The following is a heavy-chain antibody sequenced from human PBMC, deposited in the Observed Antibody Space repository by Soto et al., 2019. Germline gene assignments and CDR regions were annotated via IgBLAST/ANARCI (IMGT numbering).Heavy chain of an antibody. V-gene: IGHV4-39*01. J-gene: IGHJ1*01. CDR2: IYYSGSA. Sequence: PSETLSLTCTVSGGSITSSSYYWGWIRQPPGKGLEWIGNIYYSGSAYYNPSLKSRVTISVDTSKNQFSLKLSSVTAADTAVYYCASPPTYDSSGYIFQYWGQGTLVTVSS. CDR3: ASPPTYDSSGYIFQY. D-gene: IGHD3-22*01. CDR1: GGSITSSSYY.